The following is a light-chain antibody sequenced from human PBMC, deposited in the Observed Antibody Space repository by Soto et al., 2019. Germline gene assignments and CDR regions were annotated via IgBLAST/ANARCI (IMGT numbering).Light chain of an antibody. CDR3: QQRSNWPGT. CDR2: DAS. J-gene: IGKJ1*01. Sequence: EIVLTQSPATLSLSPGERATLSCRASQSVSSYLAWYQQKPGQAPRLLIYDASNRATGIPARFSGSGSGTDFTLTICTLKPEDFADYYCQQRSNWPGTFGQGTKGDIK. CDR1: QSVSSY. V-gene: IGKV3-11*01.